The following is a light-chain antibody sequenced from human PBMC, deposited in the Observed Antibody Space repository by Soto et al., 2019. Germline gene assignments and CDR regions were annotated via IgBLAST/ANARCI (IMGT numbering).Light chain of an antibody. J-gene: IGLJ1*01. Sequence: QSALTQPTSVSGSPGQSITISCTGNHNDIGTYDYVSWYQQHPGRAPRLLIYGVTTRPSGISDRFSASKSGLTASLTSSGLQPEDEADYYFSSFTHDRIYVFGPGTTPTVL. CDR1: HNDIGTYDY. CDR3: SSFTHDRIYV. V-gene: IGLV2-14*03. CDR2: GVT.